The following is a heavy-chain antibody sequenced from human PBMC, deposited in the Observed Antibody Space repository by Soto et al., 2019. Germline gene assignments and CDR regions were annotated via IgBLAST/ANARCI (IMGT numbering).Heavy chain of an antibody. D-gene: IGHD3-10*01. CDR2: IIPVTETP. J-gene: IGHJ5*02. CDR3: ARGNKGPGHYGPGSQGWYGP. CDR1: GGTFSSHA. V-gene: IGHV1-69*06. Sequence: QVQLVQSGAEVKKPGSSVKVSYKVSGGTFSSHAINWLRQAPGQGLEWMGVIIPVTETPNNAEKFQGRVTITADKSTTTVYMELSSLAFDDTAVYFCARGNKGPGHYGPGSQGWYGPWGQGTLVTVSS.